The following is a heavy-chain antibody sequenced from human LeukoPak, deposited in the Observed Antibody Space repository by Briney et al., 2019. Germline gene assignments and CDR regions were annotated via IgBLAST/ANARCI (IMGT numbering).Heavy chain of an antibody. CDR3: AGGIAVAGKD. D-gene: IGHD6-19*01. Sequence: GGSLRLSCVASGFTFSSYGMSWVRQAPGKGLEWVSYVSATGYTTSYADSVKGRFTISRDNAKNTVFLQMNSLRAEDTAVYYCAGGIAVAGKDWGHGTLVTVSS. V-gene: IGHV3-23*01. CDR2: VSATGYTT. J-gene: IGHJ4*01. CDR1: GFTFSSYG.